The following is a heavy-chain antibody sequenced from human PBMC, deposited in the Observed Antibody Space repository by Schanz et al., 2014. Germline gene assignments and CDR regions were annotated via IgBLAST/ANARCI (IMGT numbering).Heavy chain of an antibody. CDR1: GFTFSSYS. CDR3: AKSDAFDI. J-gene: IGHJ3*02. V-gene: IGHV3-74*02. CDR2: INSVGSNT. Sequence: EVQLVESGGGLVQPGGSLRLSCTASGFTFSSYSMNWVRQDPGKGLVWVARINSVGSNTDYADSVKGRFTISRDNAKNTLYLQMNSLRAEDTAVYYCAKSDAFDIWGEGTLVAVSS.